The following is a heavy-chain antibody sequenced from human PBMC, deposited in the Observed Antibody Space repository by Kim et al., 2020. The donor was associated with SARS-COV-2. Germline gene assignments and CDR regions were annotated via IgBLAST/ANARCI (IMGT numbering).Heavy chain of an antibody. D-gene: IGHD6-19*01. CDR3: ARNKWVIHLSVFDQ. J-gene: IGHJ4*02. CDR2: IKEDGGEK. Sequence: GGSLRLSCAASGFTFSSYWMTWVRQAPGKGLEWVANIKEDGGEKYYVDSVKGRFTISRDNAKNSVFLQMNSLRAEDTAVYYCARNKWVIHLSVFDQWGPGTLGTVSS. V-gene: IGHV3-7*05. CDR1: GFTFSSYW.